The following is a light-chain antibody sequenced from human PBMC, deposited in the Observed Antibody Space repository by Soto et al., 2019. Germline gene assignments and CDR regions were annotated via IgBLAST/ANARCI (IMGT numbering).Light chain of an antibody. Sequence: EIVMTQSPATLSVSPGERVTLSCRASQSVGSDLAWYQQKPGQAPRLLIYGVSTRATGVPDRFSGSGSGTEFTLTISSLQSEDFAVYYCQQYNNRPPGYTFGQGTKLEIK. CDR1: QSVGSD. V-gene: IGKV3-15*01. J-gene: IGKJ2*01. CDR2: GVS. CDR3: QQYNNRPPGYT.